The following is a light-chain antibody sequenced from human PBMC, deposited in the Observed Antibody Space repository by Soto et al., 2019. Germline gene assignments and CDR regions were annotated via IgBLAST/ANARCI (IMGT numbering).Light chain of an antibody. CDR3: QHYNSYSEA. CDR2: DAS. V-gene: IGKV1-5*01. Sequence: DIQMTQSPSTLSASVGDRVTITCGASQSISSWLAWYQQKQGEAPKLLIYDASSLESGVPSRFSGSGYGTELTLTISSMQNDDFATYYCQHYNSYSEAFGHGTKVDIK. J-gene: IGKJ1*01. CDR1: QSISSW.